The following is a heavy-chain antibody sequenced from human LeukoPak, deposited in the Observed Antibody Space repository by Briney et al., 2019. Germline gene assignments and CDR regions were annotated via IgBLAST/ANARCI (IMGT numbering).Heavy chain of an antibody. CDR1: GYTFTGYY. J-gene: IGHJ5*02. V-gene: IGHV1-18*04. Sequence: ASVKVSCKASGYTFTGYYMHWVRQAPGQGLEWMGWISAYNGNTNYAQKLQGRVTMTTDTSTSTAYMELRSLRSDDTAVYYCAREVRFKYSSSWYPSASSSPWFDPWGQGTLVTVSS. CDR2: ISAYNGNT. CDR3: AREVRFKYSSSWYPSASSSPWFDP. D-gene: IGHD6-13*01.